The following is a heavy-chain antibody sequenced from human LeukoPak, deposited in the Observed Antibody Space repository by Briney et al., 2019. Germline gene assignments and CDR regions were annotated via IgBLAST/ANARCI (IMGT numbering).Heavy chain of an antibody. CDR1: GFLFSAYS. J-gene: IGHJ4*02. CDR2: VSYDGTNK. V-gene: IGHV3-30*04. Sequence: GGSLRLSCAASGFLFSAYSMHWVRQAPGKGLEWVAVVSYDGTNKNYADSVKGRFSISRDNFKNTVYLQMNSLRPEDTAVYYCARGVTEDTGVAQFDSWGQGGLVTVSS. CDR3: ARGVTEDTGVAQFDS. D-gene: IGHD3-3*01.